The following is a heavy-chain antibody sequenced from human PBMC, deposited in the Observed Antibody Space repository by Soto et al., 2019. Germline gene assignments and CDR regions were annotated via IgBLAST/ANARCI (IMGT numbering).Heavy chain of an antibody. V-gene: IGHV4-34*01. CDR2: INHSGST. CDR3: ARDKITGLFDY. D-gene: IGHD2-8*02. CDR1: GGSFRGYD. Sequence: SETLFLTCAVYGGSFRGYDWTWTRQPPGTGLEWIGEINHSGSTNYNPSLKSRVTISVDTSKNQFSLKLTSVTAADTAVYYCARDKITGLFDYWGQGTLVTVSS. J-gene: IGHJ4*02.